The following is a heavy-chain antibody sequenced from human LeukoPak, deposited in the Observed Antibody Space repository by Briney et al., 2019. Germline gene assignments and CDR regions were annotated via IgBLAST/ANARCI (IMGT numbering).Heavy chain of an antibody. CDR1: GYSISSGYY. J-gene: IGHJ4*02. D-gene: IGHD3-22*01. CDR3: AREWLNYYDSSYDEFDY. V-gene: IGHV4-38-2*02. Sequence: PSETLSLTCTVSGYSISSGYYWGWIRQPPGKGLEWIGSIYHSGSTYYNPSLKSRVTISVDTSKNQFSLKLSSVTAADTAVYYCAREWLNYYDSSYDEFDYWGQGTLVTVSS. CDR2: IYHSGST.